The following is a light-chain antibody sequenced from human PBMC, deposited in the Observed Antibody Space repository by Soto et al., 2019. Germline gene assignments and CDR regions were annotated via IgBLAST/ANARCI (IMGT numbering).Light chain of an antibody. V-gene: IGKV1-5*01. J-gene: IGKJ1*01. Sequence: IQMAQSPSTLSASVGDRVTITCRASQSISTWLAWYQQKPGKAPKLLIYDASILESGVPARFSGSGSGTDFTLTISSLQPDDFATYYCQQYGIFWTFGQGTKVDIK. CDR3: QQYGIFWT. CDR2: DAS. CDR1: QSISTW.